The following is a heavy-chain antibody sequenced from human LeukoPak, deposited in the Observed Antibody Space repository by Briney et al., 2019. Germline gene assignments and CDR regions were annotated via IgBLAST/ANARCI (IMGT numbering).Heavy chain of an antibody. J-gene: IGHJ5*02. CDR2: IKTDGSEK. Sequence: GGSLRLSCAASGFTFSDYWMSWVRQAPGKGLEWVANIKTDGSEKHYVDSVKGRFTISKDNAKNSLYLQMSSLRVEDTAVFYCAKYSYGSGTSFDPWGQGTLVTVSS. V-gene: IGHV3-7*01. D-gene: IGHD3-10*01. CDR1: GFTFSDYW. CDR3: AKYSYGSGTSFDP.